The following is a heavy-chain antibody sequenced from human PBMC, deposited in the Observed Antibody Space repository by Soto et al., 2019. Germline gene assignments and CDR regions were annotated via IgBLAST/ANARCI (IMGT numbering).Heavy chain of an antibody. CDR3: ATFEDSGSFTGGSDP. J-gene: IGHJ5*02. CDR2: FDPEDGET. D-gene: IGHD1-26*01. CDR1: VLIHTRGS. V-gene: IGHV1-24*01. Sequence: CCWGPVLIHTRGSMLWVPPAAGKGLEWMGSFDPEDGETIYAQQFQGRVIMTEDTSTDTAYMELSSLRSEDTAVYDCATFEDSGSFTGGSDPLGKGPLVPSP.